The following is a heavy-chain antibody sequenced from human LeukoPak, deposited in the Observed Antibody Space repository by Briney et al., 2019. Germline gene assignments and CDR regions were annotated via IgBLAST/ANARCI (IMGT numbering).Heavy chain of an antibody. J-gene: IGHJ3*02. D-gene: IGHD3-10*01. CDR3: ARWRDVGSGRADAFDI. Sequence: NASQTLSLTCTVSGGSISSGSYYWSWIRQPAGKGLEWIGRIYTSGSTNYNPSLKSRVTISVDTSKNQFSLKLSSVTAADTAVYYCARWRDVGSGRADAFDIWGQGTMVTVSS. CDR2: IYTSGST. V-gene: IGHV4-61*02. CDR1: GGSISSGSYY.